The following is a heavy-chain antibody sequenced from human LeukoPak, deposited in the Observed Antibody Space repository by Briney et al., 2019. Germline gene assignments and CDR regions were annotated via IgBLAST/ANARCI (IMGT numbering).Heavy chain of an antibody. CDR1: GFTFSSYA. CDR3: AKDLGSWSYYFDY. Sequence: PGGSLRLSCAASGFTFSSYAMSWVRQAPGKGLEWVSAISGSGGSTYYADSVKGRFTISRDNPKNTLYLQMNSLRAEDTAVYYCAKDLGSWSYYFDYWGQGTLVTVSS. D-gene: IGHD6-13*01. CDR2: ISGSGGST. V-gene: IGHV3-23*01. J-gene: IGHJ4*02.